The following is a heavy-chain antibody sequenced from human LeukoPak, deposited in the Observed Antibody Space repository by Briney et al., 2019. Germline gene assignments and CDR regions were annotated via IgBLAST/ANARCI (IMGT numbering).Heavy chain of an antibody. CDR1: GFTVSSNY. V-gene: IGHV3-53*01. CDR2: IYSGGHT. Sequence: GGSLRLSCAASGFTVSSNYMSWVRQAPGKGLEWVSVIYSGGHTYYADSVKGRFTISRDNSKNTLYLQMNSLRAEDTAVYYCARVTSSYGINWFDPWGQGTLVTVSA. J-gene: IGHJ5*02. D-gene: IGHD5-18*01. CDR3: ARVTSSYGINWFDP.